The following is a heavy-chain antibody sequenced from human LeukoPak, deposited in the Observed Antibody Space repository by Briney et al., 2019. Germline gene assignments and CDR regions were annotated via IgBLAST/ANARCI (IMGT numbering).Heavy chain of an antibody. Sequence: SQTLSLTCQVSGGSINSGGYYWTWIRQHPGKGLEWIGFIFYSGDTYYNPSLKSRILMSVDLSTNQFSLRMTSVTAADTAVYYCARGPYSSGWYGAFDIWGQGTMVTVSS. J-gene: IGHJ3*02. V-gene: IGHV4-31*03. D-gene: IGHD6-19*01. CDR2: IFYSGDT. CDR1: GGSINSGGYY. CDR3: ARGPYSSGWYGAFDI.